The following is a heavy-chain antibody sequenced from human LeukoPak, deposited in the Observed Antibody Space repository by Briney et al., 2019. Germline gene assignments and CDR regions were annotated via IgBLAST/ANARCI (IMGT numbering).Heavy chain of an antibody. J-gene: IGHJ4*02. V-gene: IGHV3-23*01. D-gene: IGHD3-22*01. Sequence: GGSLRLSCAASGFTFSSYAMSWVRQAPGKGLEWVSAISGSGGSTYYADSVKGRFTISRDNSKNTLYLQMNSLRAEDTAVYYCAKDPYYYDSNSYYYEGGYFDYWGQGTLVTVSS. CDR1: GFTFSSYA. CDR2: ISGSGGST. CDR3: AKDPYYYDSNSYYYEGGYFDY.